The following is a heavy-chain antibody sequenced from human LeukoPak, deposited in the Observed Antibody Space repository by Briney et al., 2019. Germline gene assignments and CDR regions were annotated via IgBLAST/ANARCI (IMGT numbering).Heavy chain of an antibody. D-gene: IGHD3-10*01. CDR3: ARHRGNYYGSGSYYNSPWFDP. V-gene: IGHV4-34*01. J-gene: IGHJ5*02. CDR1: GGSFSGYY. Sequence: PSETLSLTCAAYGGSFSGYYWSWIRQPPGKGLEWIGEINHSGSTNYNPSLKSRVTISVDTSKNQFSLKLSSVTAADTAVYYCARHRGNYYGSGSYYNSPWFDPWGQGTLVTVSS. CDR2: INHSGST.